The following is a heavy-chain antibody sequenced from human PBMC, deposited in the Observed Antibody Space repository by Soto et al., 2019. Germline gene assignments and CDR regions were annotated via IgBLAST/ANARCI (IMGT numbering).Heavy chain of an antibody. V-gene: IGHV3-30-3*01. Sequence: QVQLVESGGGVVQPGRSLRLSCAASGFTFSSYAMHWVRQAPGKGLEWVAVISYDGSNKYYADSVKGRFTISRDNSKNTLYLQMNSLRAEDTAVYYCARGELRGWLQKYNWFDPWGQGTLVTVSS. CDR3: ARGELRGWLQKYNWFDP. D-gene: IGHD1-26*01. J-gene: IGHJ5*02. CDR2: ISYDGSNK. CDR1: GFTFSSYA.